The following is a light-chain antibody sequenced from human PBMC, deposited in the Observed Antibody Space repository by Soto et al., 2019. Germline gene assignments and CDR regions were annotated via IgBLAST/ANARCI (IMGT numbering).Light chain of an antibody. V-gene: IGKV4-1*01. J-gene: IGKJ1*01. CDR3: QQYYSTPRT. CDR1: QNVLYSSNNKNY. CDR2: WAS. Sequence: DIVMTQSPDSLAVSLGDRATINCKSSQNVLYSSNNKNYLAWYQQKPGQPPKLLIYWASTRESGVPDRFSGSGSGTDFTLTISSLQAEDVAVYYCQQYYSTPRTFGQGTKVDIK.